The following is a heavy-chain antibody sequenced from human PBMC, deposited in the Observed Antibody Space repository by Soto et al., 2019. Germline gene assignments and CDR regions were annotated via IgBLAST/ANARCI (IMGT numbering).Heavy chain of an antibody. CDR2: IYYSGST. D-gene: IGHD3-22*01. CDR3: ARSPLITMIPYYFDL. V-gene: IGHV4-30-4*01. J-gene: IGHJ2*01. Sequence: SETLSLTCTVSGGSISSGDYYWSWIRQPPGKGLEWIGYIYYSGSTYYNPSLKSRVTISVDTSKNQFSLKLSPVTAADTAVYYCARSPLITMIPYYFDLWGRGTLVT. CDR1: GGSISSGDYY.